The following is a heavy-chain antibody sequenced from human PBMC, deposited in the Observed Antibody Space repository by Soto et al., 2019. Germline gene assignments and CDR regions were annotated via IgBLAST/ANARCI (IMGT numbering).Heavy chain of an antibody. Sequence: XGSLRLPCAASGFTFSSYAMGWVRQAPGKGLDWVSAISGSGGSTYYADSVKGRFTIARDNSKNTLYLQMNSLRAEDTAVYYCAKDHIAAAGTYIYYYYYGMDFWAQGTTVTVSS. V-gene: IGHV3-23*01. CDR2: ISGSGGST. J-gene: IGHJ6*02. CDR3: AKDHIAAAGTYIYYYYYGMDF. D-gene: IGHD6-13*01. CDR1: GFTFSSYA.